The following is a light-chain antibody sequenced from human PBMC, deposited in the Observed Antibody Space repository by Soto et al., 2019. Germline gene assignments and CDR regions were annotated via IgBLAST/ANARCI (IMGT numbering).Light chain of an antibody. CDR2: GAS. CDR1: QSISSN. CDR3: QHSTNWRLR. Sequence: RRSPATLSEAPGERATLSSRASQSISSNLAWYQQKPGQAPRLLVYGASTRATDIPARFSGSGSGTEFTLTISSLQSEDFTVYYCQHSTNWRLRFGGGTKVAIK. V-gene: IGKV3-15*01. J-gene: IGKJ4*01.